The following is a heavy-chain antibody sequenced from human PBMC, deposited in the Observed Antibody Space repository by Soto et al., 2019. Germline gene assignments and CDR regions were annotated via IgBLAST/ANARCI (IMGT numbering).Heavy chain of an antibody. CDR1: GYTFTTNG. J-gene: IGHJ4*02. V-gene: IGHV1-18*01. CDR2: ISGYNGNS. CDR3: ARSREVDY. Sequence: QVQLVQSGAEVKKPGASVKVSCKTSGYTFTTNGISWVRQAPGQGLEWLRWISGYNGNSNYAQKLQGRLTMTTDTSTSTAYMELRSLRSDDTAMYYCARSREVDYWGQGTLVTVSS. D-gene: IGHD6-13*01.